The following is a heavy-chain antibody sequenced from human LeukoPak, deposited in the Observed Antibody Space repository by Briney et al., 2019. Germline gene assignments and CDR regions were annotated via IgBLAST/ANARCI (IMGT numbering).Heavy chain of an antibody. V-gene: IGHV3-23*01. CDR3: AKMPVAGTYYYYYMDV. D-gene: IGHD6-19*01. J-gene: IGHJ6*03. Sequence: GGSLRLSCAASGFTFSSYAMSWVRQAPGKGLEGVSAISGSGGSTYYADSVKGRFTISRDNSKNTLYLQMNSLRAEDTAVYYCAKMPVAGTYYYYYMDVWGKGTTVTVSS. CDR2: ISGSGGST. CDR1: GFTFSSYA.